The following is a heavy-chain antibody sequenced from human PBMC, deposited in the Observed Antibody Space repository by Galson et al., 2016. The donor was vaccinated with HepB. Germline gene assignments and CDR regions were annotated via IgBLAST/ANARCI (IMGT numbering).Heavy chain of an antibody. J-gene: IGHJ4*02. D-gene: IGHD1-7*01. CDR1: GYTFTSYD. Sequence: SVKVSCKASGYTFTSYDINWVRQATGQGLEWMGWMNPNSGNTGYAQKFQGRVTMTRNTSISTAYMELSSLRSEDTAVYYCRVRWNYDSSVVYWGQGTLVTVSS. CDR3: RVRWNYDSSVVY. V-gene: IGHV1-8*01. CDR2: MNPNSGNT.